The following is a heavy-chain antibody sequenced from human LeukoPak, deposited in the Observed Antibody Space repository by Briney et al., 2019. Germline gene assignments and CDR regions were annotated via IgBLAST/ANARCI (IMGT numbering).Heavy chain of an antibody. D-gene: IGHD2-8*01. Sequence: GGSPRLSCAASGFTFSSYAMSWVRQAPGKGLEWVSAISGSGGSTYYADSVKGRFTISRDNSKNMLYLQMNSLRAEDTAVYYCAKDPFYCTNGVCSQYYFDYWGQGTLVTVSS. V-gene: IGHV3-23*01. CDR3: AKDPFYCTNGVCSQYYFDY. J-gene: IGHJ4*02. CDR2: ISGSGGST. CDR1: GFTFSSYA.